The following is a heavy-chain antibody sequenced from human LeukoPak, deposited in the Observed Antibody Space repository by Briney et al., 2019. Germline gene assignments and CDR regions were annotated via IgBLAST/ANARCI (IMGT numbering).Heavy chain of an antibody. D-gene: IGHD1-1*01. V-gene: IGHV4-34*01. CDR1: GGSFSGYY. CDR2: INHSGST. Sequence: PSETLSLTCAVYGGSFSGYYWSWIRQPPGKRLEWIGEINHSGSTKYNPSLKSRVTISVDTSKNQFSPKLSSVTAADTAVYYCARDELGTTDVFDIWGQGTMVTVSS. CDR3: ARDELGTTDVFDI. J-gene: IGHJ3*02.